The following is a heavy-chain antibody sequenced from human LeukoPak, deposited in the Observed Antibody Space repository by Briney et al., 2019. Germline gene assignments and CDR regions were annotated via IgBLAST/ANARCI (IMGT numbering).Heavy chain of an antibody. D-gene: IGHD2-21*02. J-gene: IGHJ6*03. CDR2: ISSGGSSI. Sequence: GGSLRLSCAASGFTFSDYFMTWIRQAPGKGLEWVSGISSGGSSIYYADSVKGRFTISRDNARNSLYLQMNSLRAEDTAVYYCARRGQNNDIVVVTGDYYYYYYMDVWGKGTTVTVSS. CDR1: GFTFSDYF. CDR3: ARRGQNNDIVVVTGDYYYYYYMDV. V-gene: IGHV3-11*04.